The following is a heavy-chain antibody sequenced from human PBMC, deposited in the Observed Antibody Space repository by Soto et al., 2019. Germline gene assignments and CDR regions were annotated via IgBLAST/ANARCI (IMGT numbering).Heavy chain of an antibody. CDR1: GFTFSSYA. CDR2: ISGSGGST. Sequence: EVQLLESGGGLVQPGGSLRLSCAASGFTFSSYAMTWVRQAPGKGLEWVSTISGSGGSTYYADSVKGRFTISRDNSKNTLYQQMKSLRAEDTDVYYCAKDRYCSGGSCYPYPIDYWGQGTLVTVSS. D-gene: IGHD2-15*01. J-gene: IGHJ4*02. CDR3: AKDRYCSGGSCYPYPIDY. V-gene: IGHV3-23*01.